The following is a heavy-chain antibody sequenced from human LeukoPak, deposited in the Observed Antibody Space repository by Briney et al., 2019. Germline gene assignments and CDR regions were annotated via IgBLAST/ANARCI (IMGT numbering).Heavy chain of an antibody. D-gene: IGHD7-27*01. J-gene: IGHJ5*02. V-gene: IGHV4-34*01. CDR1: GGSFSGYY. CDR3: ARGLSSLGIRFDP. CDR2: INHSGST. Sequence: SETLSLTCAVYGGSFSGYYWSWIRQPPVKGLEWIGEINHSGSTNYNPSLKSRVTISVDTSKNQFSLKLSSVTAADTAVYYCARGLSSLGIRFDPWGQGTLVTVSS.